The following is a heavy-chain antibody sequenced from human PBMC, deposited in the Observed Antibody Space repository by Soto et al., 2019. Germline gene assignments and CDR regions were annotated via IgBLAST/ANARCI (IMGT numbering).Heavy chain of an antibody. CDR1: GITFSDYY. J-gene: IGHJ4*02. Sequence: GGSLRLSCAGSGITFSDYYMSWIRQAPGKGLEWISYISGSGTTIYYADSVKGRFTISRDNAKNSLYLQMSSLRAEDTAVYYCARVGCSGGSCPLDYWGQGTLVTVSS. D-gene: IGHD2-15*01. CDR3: ARVGCSGGSCPLDY. CDR2: ISGSGTTI. V-gene: IGHV3-11*01.